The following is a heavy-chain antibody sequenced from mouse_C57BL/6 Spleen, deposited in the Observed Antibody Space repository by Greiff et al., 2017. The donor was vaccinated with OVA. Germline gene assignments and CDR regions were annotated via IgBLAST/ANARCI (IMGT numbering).Heavy chain of an antibody. CDR3: AREDSSGRFLYFDY. J-gene: IGHJ2*01. CDR2: INYDGSST. V-gene: IGHV5-16*01. CDR1: GFTFSDYY. Sequence: EVQVVESEGGLVQPGSSMKLSCTASGFTFSDYYMAWVRQVPEKGLEWVANINYDGSSTYYLDSLKSRFIISRDNAKNILYLQMSSLKSEDTATYYCAREDSSGRFLYFDYWGQGTTLTVSS. D-gene: IGHD3-2*02.